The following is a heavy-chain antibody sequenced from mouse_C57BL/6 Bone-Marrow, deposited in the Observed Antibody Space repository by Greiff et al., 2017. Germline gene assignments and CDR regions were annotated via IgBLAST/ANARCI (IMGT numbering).Heavy chain of an antibody. J-gene: IGHJ3*01. Sequence: VQLQQSGAELARPGASVKLSCKASGYTFTSYGISWVKQRTGQGLEWIGEISPRSGNTYYNEKFKGKATLPAEQSSSTAYMELRSLTSDDAAVYFCANAYYSNYGFAYWGQGTLVTVAA. V-gene: IGHV1-81*01. CDR3: ANAYYSNYGFAY. CDR1: GYTFTSYG. D-gene: IGHD2-5*01. CDR2: ISPRSGNT.